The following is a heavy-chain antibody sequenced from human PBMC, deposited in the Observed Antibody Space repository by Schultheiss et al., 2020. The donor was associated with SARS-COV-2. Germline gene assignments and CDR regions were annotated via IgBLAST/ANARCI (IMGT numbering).Heavy chain of an antibody. V-gene: IGHV3-23*01. J-gene: IGHJ6*02. CDR2: IGGSGGST. CDR3: ARDRSSTYGSGSPRGYGMDV. D-gene: IGHD3-10*01. Sequence: GESLKISCAASGFTFSDYYMSWIRQAPGKGLEWVSAIGGSGGSTYYADSVKGRFTISRDNSKNTLYLQMNSLRAEDTAVYYCARDRSSTYGSGSPRGYGMDVWGQGTTVTVSS. CDR1: GFTFSDYY.